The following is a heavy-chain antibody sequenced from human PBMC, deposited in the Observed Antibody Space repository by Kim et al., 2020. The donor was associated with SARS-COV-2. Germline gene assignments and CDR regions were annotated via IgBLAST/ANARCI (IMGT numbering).Heavy chain of an antibody. CDR3: AIGLGAAGRLFEY. Sequence: AGAVKRRLTIARQNSKNTLYLHMNRLRAEDTAVYYCAIGLGAAGRLFEYWGQGTLVTVSS. V-gene: IGHV3-23*01. J-gene: IGHJ4*02. D-gene: IGHD1-26*01.